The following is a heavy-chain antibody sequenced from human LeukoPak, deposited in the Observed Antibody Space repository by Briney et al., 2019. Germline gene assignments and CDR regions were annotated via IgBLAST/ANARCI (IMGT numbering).Heavy chain of an antibody. D-gene: IGHD2-8*01. Sequence: GGSLRLSCAASGFTFSSSGMHWVRQAPGKGLEWVAVIWYDGNNKYYTDSVKGRFTISRDNAKNSLYLQMNSLRAEDTAVYYCARGILGYCTNGVCYFDYWGQGTLVTVSS. CDR3: ARGILGYCTNGVCYFDY. V-gene: IGHV3-33*01. J-gene: IGHJ4*02. CDR2: IWYDGNNK. CDR1: GFTFSSSG.